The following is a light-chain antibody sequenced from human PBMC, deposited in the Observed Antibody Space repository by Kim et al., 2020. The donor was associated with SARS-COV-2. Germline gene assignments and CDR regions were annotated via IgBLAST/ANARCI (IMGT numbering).Light chain of an antibody. Sequence: ASVKRTCTRSSGNSSYAIAWHQQQPEKGPRYLMKLNSDGSHSKGDGIPDRFSGSSSGAERYLTISSLQSEDEADYYCQTWGTGIRVFGGGTQLTVL. CDR1: SGNSSYA. CDR3: QTWGTGIRV. J-gene: IGLJ3*02. V-gene: IGLV4-69*01. CDR2: LNSDGSH.